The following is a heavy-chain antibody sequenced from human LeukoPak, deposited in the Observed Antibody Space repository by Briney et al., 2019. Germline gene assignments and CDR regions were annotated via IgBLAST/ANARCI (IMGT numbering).Heavy chain of an antibody. J-gene: IGHJ3*02. CDR1: GYTFTSYG. CDR2: ITAYNGNT. V-gene: IGHV1-18*01. Sequence: ASVKVSCKASGYTFTSYGISWVRQAPGQGLEWMGWITAYNGNTNYAQKLQGRVTMTTDTSTSTAYMELSSLRSEDTAVYHCARAAAGRYFDWLLSGEDAFDIWGQGTMVTVSS. D-gene: IGHD3-9*01. CDR3: ARAAAGRYFDWLLSGEDAFDI.